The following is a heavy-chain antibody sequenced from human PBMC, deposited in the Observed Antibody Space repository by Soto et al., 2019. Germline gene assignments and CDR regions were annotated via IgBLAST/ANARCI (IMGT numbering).Heavy chain of an antibody. CDR3: ARGSSSWYGGYYGMDV. CDR1: GFTFSSYW. V-gene: IGHV3-7*01. CDR2: IKQDGSEK. D-gene: IGHD6-13*01. Sequence: GGSLRLSCAASGFTFSSYWMSWVRQAPGKGLEWVANIKQDGSEKYYVDSAKGRFTISRDNAKNSLYLQMNSLRAEDTAVYYCARGSSSWYGGYYGMDVWGQGTTVTVSS. J-gene: IGHJ6*02.